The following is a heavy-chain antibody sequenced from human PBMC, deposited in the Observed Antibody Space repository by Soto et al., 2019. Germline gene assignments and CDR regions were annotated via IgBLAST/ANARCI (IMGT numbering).Heavy chain of an antibody. Sequence: EVQLVESGRGWVQPGGSLRPSCAASGFSFSSYSMNWVRQAPGKGLEWVSYISSSSSTIYYADSVKGRFTISRDNAKNSLYLHMNSLRDEDTAAYYCARAGYSYGGDYWGQGTLVAVSS. D-gene: IGHD5-18*01. CDR2: ISSSSSTI. V-gene: IGHV3-48*02. CDR1: GFSFSSYS. J-gene: IGHJ4*02. CDR3: ARAGYSYGGDY.